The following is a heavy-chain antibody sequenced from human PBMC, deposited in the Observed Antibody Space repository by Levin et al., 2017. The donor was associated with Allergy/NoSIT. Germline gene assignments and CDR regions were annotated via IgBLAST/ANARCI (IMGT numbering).Heavy chain of an antibody. CDR2: IYWDDDK. Sequence: SGPTLVKPTQTLTLTCTFSGFSLSTSGVGVGWIRQPPGKALEWLALIYWDDDKRYSPSLKSRLTITKDTSKNQGVLTMTNKDPVDTATYYCAHNSALGYCSGGSCYYFDYWGQGTLVTVSS. D-gene: IGHD2-15*01. V-gene: IGHV2-5*02. CDR1: GFSLSTSGVG. J-gene: IGHJ4*02. CDR3: AHNSALGYCSGGSCYYFDY.